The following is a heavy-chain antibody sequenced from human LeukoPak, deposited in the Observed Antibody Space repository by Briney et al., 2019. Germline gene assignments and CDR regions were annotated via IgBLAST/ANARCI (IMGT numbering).Heavy chain of an antibody. D-gene: IGHD1-1*01. CDR2: IYYSGST. CDR3: ARHGVQSYNYYYYMDV. J-gene: IGHJ6*03. Sequence: SETLSLTCAVSGGSISSSNWWSWVRQPPGKGLEWIGSIYYSGSTYYNPSLKSRVTISVDTSKNQFSLKLSSVTAADTAVYYCARHGVQSYNYYYYMDVWGKGTTVTVSS. CDR1: GGSISSSNW. V-gene: IGHV4-39*01.